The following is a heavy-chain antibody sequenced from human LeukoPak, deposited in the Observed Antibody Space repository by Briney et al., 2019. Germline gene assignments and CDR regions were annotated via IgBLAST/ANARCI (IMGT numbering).Heavy chain of an antibody. Sequence: PGGSLRLSCAASGFTFSRYSMNWVRQAPGKGLEWVSCISSSSSYTYYVDSVKGRFTISRDKAKKSLYLQMNSLRAEDTAVYYCARGRPVLQLLWGAFDIWGQGTMVTV. J-gene: IGHJ3*02. D-gene: IGHD1-7*01. V-gene: IGHV3-21*01. CDR2: ISSSSSYT. CDR1: GFTFSRYS. CDR3: ARGRPVLQLLWGAFDI.